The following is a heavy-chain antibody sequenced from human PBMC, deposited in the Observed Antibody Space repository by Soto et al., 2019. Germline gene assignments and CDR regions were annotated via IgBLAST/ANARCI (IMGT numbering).Heavy chain of an antibody. CDR3: ARGTRSGSYYYYGLDV. J-gene: IGHJ6*02. Sequence: SVKVSCKASGGTFSSYAISWVRQAPGQGLEWMGGIIPIFGTTNYARRFQGRVAITADKSTSTAYMELRSLRSEDTAVYYCARGTRSGSYYYYGLDVWGQGTTVTVSS. D-gene: IGHD1-26*01. CDR2: IIPIFGTT. CDR1: GGTFSSYA. V-gene: IGHV1-69*06.